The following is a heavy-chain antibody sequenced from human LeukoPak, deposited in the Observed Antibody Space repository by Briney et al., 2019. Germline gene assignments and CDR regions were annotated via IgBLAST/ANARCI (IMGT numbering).Heavy chain of an antibody. J-gene: IGHJ6*02. D-gene: IGHD2-2*01. CDR3: ARVDCSSTSCYSMDV. CDR1: GFTFSSYA. CDR2: ISYDGSNK. Sequence: GRSLRLSCAASGFTFSSYAMHWVRQAPGRGLEWVAVISYDGSNKYYADSVKGRFTISRDNSKNTLYLQMNSLRAEDTAVYYCARVDCSSTSCYSMDVWGQGTTVTVSS. V-gene: IGHV3-30*04.